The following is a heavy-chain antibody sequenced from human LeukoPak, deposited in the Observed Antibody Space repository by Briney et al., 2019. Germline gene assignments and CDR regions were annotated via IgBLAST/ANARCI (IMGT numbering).Heavy chain of an antibody. J-gene: IGHJ6*02. Sequence: GASVKVSCKASGYTFTSYAISWVRQAPGQGLEWMGRIIPILGIANYAQKFQGRATITADKSTSTAYMELSSLRSEDTAVYYCARWSWPISYYYYGMDVWGQGTTVTVSS. D-gene: IGHD2-21*01. CDR2: IIPILGIA. V-gene: IGHV1-69*04. CDR1: GYTFTSYA. CDR3: ARWSWPISYYYYGMDV.